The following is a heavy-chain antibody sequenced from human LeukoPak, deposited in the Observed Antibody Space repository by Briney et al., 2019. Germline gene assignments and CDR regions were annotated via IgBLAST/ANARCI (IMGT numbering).Heavy chain of an antibody. CDR1: GYTFTSYG. Sequence: GASVKVSCKASGYTFTSYGISWVRQAPGQGLEWMGWISAYNGNTNYAQKLQGRVTMTTDTSTSTAYMELRSLRSDDTAVYYCARSCSSTSCYVPVGAFDIWGQGTMVTASS. CDR2: ISAYNGNT. D-gene: IGHD2-2*01. CDR3: ARSCSSTSCYVPVGAFDI. J-gene: IGHJ3*02. V-gene: IGHV1-18*01.